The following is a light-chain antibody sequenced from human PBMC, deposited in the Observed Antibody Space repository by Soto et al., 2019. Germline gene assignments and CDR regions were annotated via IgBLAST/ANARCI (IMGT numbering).Light chain of an antibody. J-gene: IGKJ1*01. CDR2: GAS. CDR1: QSVSSN. CDR3: QQYNNWPPWT. V-gene: IGKV3-15*01. Sequence: EIVMTQSPATLSVSPGERATLSCRASQSVSSNLAWYQQKPGQAPRLLICGASIRATGIPARFSGSGSWTEFTLTISSLQSEDFAVYYCQQYNNWPPWTFGQGTKVDIK.